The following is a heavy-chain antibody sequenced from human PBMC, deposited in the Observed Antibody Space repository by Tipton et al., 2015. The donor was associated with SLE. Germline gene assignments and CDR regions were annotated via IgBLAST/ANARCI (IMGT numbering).Heavy chain of an antibody. Sequence: QLVQSGGGVVQPGRSLRLSCAASGFTFSSYAMHWVRQAPGKGLEWVAVISYDGSNKYYADSVKGRFTISRDNSKNTLYLQMNSLRGEDTAVYYCARQSNSGWEFDYWGQGTLVTVSS. CDR2: ISYDGSNK. V-gene: IGHV3-30-3*01. CDR1: GFTFSSYA. CDR3: ARQSNSGWEFDY. J-gene: IGHJ4*02. D-gene: IGHD6-19*01.